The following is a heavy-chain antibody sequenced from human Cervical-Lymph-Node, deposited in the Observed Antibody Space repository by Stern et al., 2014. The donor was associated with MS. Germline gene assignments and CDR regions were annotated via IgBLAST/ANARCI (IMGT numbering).Heavy chain of an antibody. CDR3: ARGLLGSENAFDI. V-gene: IGHV1-18*01. CDR1: GYTFTSYG. Sequence: QVQLVQSGAEVKKPGASVKVSCKASGYTFTSYGISWVRQAPGQGLEWMGLISAYNGNTNYAQRLQGRVTMTTGTSTSTACMELRSLRSDDTAVYYCARGLLGSENAFDIWGQGTMVTVSS. CDR2: ISAYNGNT. D-gene: IGHD2-15*01. J-gene: IGHJ3*02.